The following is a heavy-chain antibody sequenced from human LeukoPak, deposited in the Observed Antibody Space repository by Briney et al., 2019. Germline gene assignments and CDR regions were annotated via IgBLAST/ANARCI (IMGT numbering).Heavy chain of an antibody. CDR3: ASYCSGSYSFDY. Sequence: SETLSLTCTVSGGSISSYYWSWIRQPPGKGLEWIGYIYYSGRTNYNPSLKSRVTISVDTSKNQFSLKLSSVTAADTAVYYCASYCSGSYSFDYWGQGTLITVSS. V-gene: IGHV4-59*01. J-gene: IGHJ4*02. D-gene: IGHD3-10*01. CDR2: IYYSGRT. CDR1: GGSISSYY.